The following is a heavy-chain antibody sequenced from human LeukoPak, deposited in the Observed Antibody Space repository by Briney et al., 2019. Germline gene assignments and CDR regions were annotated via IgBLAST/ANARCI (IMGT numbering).Heavy chain of an antibody. V-gene: IGHV1-2*02. CDR1: GYTFTGYY. Sequence: GASVKVSCKASGYTFTGYYIHWVRQAPGQGLEWMGWINPNSGGTNYAQKFQGRVTMTRDTSISTAYMELSRLRSDDTAVYYCARRGVTTGYYYYYYYMDVWGKGTTVTVSS. CDR2: INPNSGGT. J-gene: IGHJ6*03. D-gene: IGHD4-11*01. CDR3: ARRGVTTGYYYYYYYMDV.